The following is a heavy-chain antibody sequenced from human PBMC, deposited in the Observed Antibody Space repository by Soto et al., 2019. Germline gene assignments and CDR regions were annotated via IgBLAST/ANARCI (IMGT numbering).Heavy chain of an antibody. CDR3: ARGRYYYGSGSYNWFDP. V-gene: IGHV4-34*01. D-gene: IGHD3-10*01. J-gene: IGHJ5*02. Sequence: SETLSLTCAVYGGSFSGYYWSWIRQPPGKGLEWIGEINHSGSTNYNPSLKSRVTISVDTSKSQQSLKLSSVTAADTAVYYCARGRYYYGSGSYNWFDPWGQGTLVT. CDR2: INHSGST. CDR1: GGSFSGYY.